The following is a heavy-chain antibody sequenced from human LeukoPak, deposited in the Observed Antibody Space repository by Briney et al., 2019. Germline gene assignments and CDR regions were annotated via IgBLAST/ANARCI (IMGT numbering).Heavy chain of an antibody. CDR1: GFTFSSYS. CDR3: ARLYYDSSGYYYGAFDI. V-gene: IGHV3-21*01. D-gene: IGHD3-22*01. CDR2: ISSSSSYI. Sequence: KPGGSLRLSCAASGFTFSSYSMNWVRQSPGKGLEWVSSISSSSSYIYYADSVKGHFTISRDNAKNSLYLQMNSLRAEDTAVYYCARLYYDSSGYYYGAFDIWGQGTMVTVSS. J-gene: IGHJ3*02.